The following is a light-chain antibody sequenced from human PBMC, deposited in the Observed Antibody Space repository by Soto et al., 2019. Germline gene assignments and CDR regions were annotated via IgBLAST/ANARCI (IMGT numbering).Light chain of an antibody. CDR1: RSNIGAGYD. V-gene: IGLV1-40*01. CDR2: GNT. Sequence: QSVLTQPPSVSGAPGQRVTISCTGSRSNIGAGYDVHWHQHLPGTAPKLLVHGNTIRPSGVPDRFSGSKSGTSASLAITGLKAEDEADYYCQSFDTSLGASRVFGGGTKLTVL. CDR3: QSFDTSLGASRV. J-gene: IGLJ2*01.